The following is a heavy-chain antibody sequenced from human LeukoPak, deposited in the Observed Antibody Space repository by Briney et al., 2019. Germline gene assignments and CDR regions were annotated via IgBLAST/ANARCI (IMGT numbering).Heavy chain of an antibody. CDR3: AMSVEMPPIPSFDY. Sequence: GASVMVSCKTSGYIFTPHHIHWMRQAPGQGLELLGWVSAANNPEYSQKFQGRVVITRDASATTSYLELNSLRSEDTAVYYCAMSVEMPPIPSFDYWGQGTLVTVSS. J-gene: IGHJ4*02. CDR2: VSAANNP. D-gene: IGHD5-24*01. V-gene: IGHV1-3*01. CDR1: GYIFTPHH.